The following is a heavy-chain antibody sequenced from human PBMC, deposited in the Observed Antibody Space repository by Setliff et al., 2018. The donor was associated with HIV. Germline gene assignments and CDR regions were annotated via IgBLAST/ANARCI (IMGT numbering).Heavy chain of an antibody. Sequence: GGSLRLSCKASGFTFSDYFMSWIRQVPGKGLEWVAYIDSSGDYTNYVKSVEGRFTISRDNAKNLLYLQMRALRADDTAVYFCARDYVWGRRAFDIWGPGTMVTVSS. V-gene: IGHV3-11*05. CDR1: GFTFSDYF. CDR2: IDSSGDYT. J-gene: IGHJ3*02. CDR3: ARDYVWGRRAFDI. D-gene: IGHD3-16*01.